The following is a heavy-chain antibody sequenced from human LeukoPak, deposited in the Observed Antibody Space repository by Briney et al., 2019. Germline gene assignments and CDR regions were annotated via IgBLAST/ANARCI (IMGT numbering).Heavy chain of an antibody. CDR3: ANNVLRYFDWLIEEGPGNAFDI. CDR2: IYSGGST. J-gene: IGHJ3*02. CDR1: GFTVSSNY. V-gene: IGHV3-53*01. Sequence: TGGSLRLSCAASGFTVSSNYMSWVRQAPGKGLEWVSVIYSGGSTYYADSVKGRFTISRDNSKNTLYLQMNSLRAEDTAVYYCANNVLRYFDWLIEEGPGNAFDIWGQGTMVTVSS. D-gene: IGHD3-9*01.